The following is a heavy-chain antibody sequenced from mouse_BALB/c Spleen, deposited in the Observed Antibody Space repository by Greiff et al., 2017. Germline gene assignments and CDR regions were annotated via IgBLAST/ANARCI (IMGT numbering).Heavy chain of an antibody. D-gene: IGHD3-1*01. J-gene: IGHJ4*01. Sequence: VQLQQPGAELVRPGASVKLSCKASGYTFTSYWINRVKQRPGQGLEWIGNIYPSDSYTNYNQKFKDKATLTVDKSSSTAYMQLSSPTSEDSAVYYCTRPSGRDAMDYWGQGTSVTVSS. CDR1: GYTFTSYW. CDR2: IYPSDSYT. V-gene: IGHV1-69*02. CDR3: TRPSGRDAMDY.